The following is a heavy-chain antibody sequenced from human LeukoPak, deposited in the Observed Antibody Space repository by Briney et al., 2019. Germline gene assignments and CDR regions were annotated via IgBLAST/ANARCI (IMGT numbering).Heavy chain of an antibody. V-gene: IGHV3-7*04. Sequence: GGSLRLSCAASGFSLSNYWMNWVRQAPGKGLEWVGNIKQDGSAQYYGDSVKGRFTVSRDNAQNSLFLQMNSLRVEDTAVYYCSRDYSASGSLGSWGQGTLVTVSS. CDR2: IKQDGSAQ. CDR3: SRDYSASGSLGS. J-gene: IGHJ5*02. D-gene: IGHD3-10*01. CDR1: GFSLSNYW.